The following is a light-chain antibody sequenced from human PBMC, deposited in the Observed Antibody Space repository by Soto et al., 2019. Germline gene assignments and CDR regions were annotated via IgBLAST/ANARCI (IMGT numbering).Light chain of an antibody. CDR3: QQYNSYRA. Sequence: EIVLTQSPGTLSLSPGERATLSCRASQSVSSNYLGWYQQKPGQAPRLLIYGASSRATGIPDRFSGSGSGTDFNLTISRLEPEDFATYYCQQYNSYRAFGQGTKVEIK. CDR2: GAS. J-gene: IGKJ1*01. CDR1: QSVSSNY. V-gene: IGKV3-20*01.